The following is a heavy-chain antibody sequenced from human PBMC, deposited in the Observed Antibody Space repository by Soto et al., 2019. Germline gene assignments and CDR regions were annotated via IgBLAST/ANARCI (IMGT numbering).Heavy chain of an antibody. J-gene: IGHJ4*02. CDR1: GYIFSTYG. V-gene: IGHV1-18*01. CDR2: IYPYNGNT. CDR3: ARAYPGHWVGLGY. D-gene: IGHD7-27*01. Sequence: QVQLVQSGAEVKKPGASVKVSCKASGYIFSTYGFSWVRQAPGQGLEWMGWIYPYNGNTNYAQNLQGRVTMTTDPSTDTAYMELMDLKSDDTAVYYCARAYPGHWVGLGYWGQGTLVTVSS.